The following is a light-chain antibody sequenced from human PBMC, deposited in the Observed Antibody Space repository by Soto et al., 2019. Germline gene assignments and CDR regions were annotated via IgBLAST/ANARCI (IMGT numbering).Light chain of an antibody. CDR2: RNN. J-gene: IGLJ2*01. V-gene: IGLV1-47*01. CDR1: SSNIGSNL. CDR3: AAWDDSLSAVV. Sequence: QSVLTQPPSASGTPGQRVTISCSGSSSNIGSNLVYWYQQLPGTAPELLIYRNNQRPSGVPDRFSGSKSGTSASLAISGLRSEDEADYYCAAWDDSLSAVVFGGGTKLTVL.